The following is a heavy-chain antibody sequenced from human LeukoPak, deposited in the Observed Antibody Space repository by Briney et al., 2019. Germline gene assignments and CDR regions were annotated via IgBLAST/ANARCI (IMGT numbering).Heavy chain of an antibody. J-gene: IGHJ6*02. Sequence: GGSLRLSCAAPGFTFSTYNMHWVSQAPGKGLEWVSCISSRNSYIYYADSVKGRFAISRDDAKNSLYLQMNSLRAEDTAVYYCARVLAGSYYYYYALDVWGQGTTVTVSS. CDR1: GFTFSTYN. V-gene: IGHV3-21*01. CDR2: ISSRNSYI. D-gene: IGHD6-19*01. CDR3: ARVLAGSYYYYYALDV.